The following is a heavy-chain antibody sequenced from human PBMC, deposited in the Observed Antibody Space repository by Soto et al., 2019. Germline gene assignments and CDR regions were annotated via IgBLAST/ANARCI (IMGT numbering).Heavy chain of an antibody. V-gene: IGHV4-59*01. Sequence: QVQLQESDPGLVKPSETLSLTCAVSGDSMSSYYCMWIRQSPGKGLESIGYLYYGRSANYNPSLKSRVTLSVDTSTNQCSLTLSSMTAADTAVYYCALRSMAVVPEYWGQGTLVTVSS. D-gene: IGHD3-22*01. CDR3: ALRSMAVVPEY. CDR2: LYYGRSA. J-gene: IGHJ4*02. CDR1: GDSMSSYY.